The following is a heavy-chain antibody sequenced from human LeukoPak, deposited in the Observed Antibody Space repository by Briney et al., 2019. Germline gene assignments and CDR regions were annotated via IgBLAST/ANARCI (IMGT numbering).Heavy chain of an antibody. CDR3: ARYCSSTSCYRSPDAFDI. CDR1: GFTFSSYA. CDR2: ISGSGGST. V-gene: IGHV3-23*01. J-gene: IGHJ3*02. Sequence: GGSLRLSCAASGFTFSSYAMSWVRQAPGKGLEWVSDISGSGGSTYYADSVKGRFTISRDNSKNTLYLQMNSLRAEDTAVYYCARYCSSTSCYRSPDAFDIWGQGTMVTVSS. D-gene: IGHD2-2*01.